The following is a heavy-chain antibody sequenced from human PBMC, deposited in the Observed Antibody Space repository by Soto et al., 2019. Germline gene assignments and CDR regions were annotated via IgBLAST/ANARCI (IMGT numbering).Heavy chain of an antibody. D-gene: IGHD6-19*01. V-gene: IGHV3-23*01. CDR3: AKEPTMLDGWYVKVSNGMDV. Sequence: GGSLRLSCAASGFTFSSYAMSWVRQAPGKGLEWVSAISGSGGSTYYADSVKGRFTISRDNSKNTLYLQMNSLRAEDTAVYYCAKEPTMLDGWYVKVSNGMDVWGQGTTVTVSS. CDR1: GFTFSSYA. CDR2: ISGSGGST. J-gene: IGHJ6*02.